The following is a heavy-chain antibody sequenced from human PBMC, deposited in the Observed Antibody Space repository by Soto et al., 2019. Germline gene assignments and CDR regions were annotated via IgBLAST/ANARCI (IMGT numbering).Heavy chain of an antibody. D-gene: IGHD3-22*01. CDR1: GGTISSNSFY. CDR3: ARRSVVVITTFDY. CDR2: IYYSGST. Sequence: TSETMCLTCTVSGGTISSNSFYWGWINKPPGKGLEWIGSIYYSGSTYYNPSLKSRVTISVDTSKNQFSLKPSSVTAADTAVYYCARRSVVVITTFDYWGLGTLVTVSS. J-gene: IGHJ4*02. V-gene: IGHV4-39*01.